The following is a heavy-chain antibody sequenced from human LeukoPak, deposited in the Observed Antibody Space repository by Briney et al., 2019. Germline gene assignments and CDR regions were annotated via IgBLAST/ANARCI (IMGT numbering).Heavy chain of an antibody. V-gene: IGHV1-69*05. D-gene: IGHD3-10*01. J-gene: IGHJ4*02. CDR2: IIPIFGTA. CDR3: ASGPAKSLYGSGSYYRSYFDY. Sequence: GSSVKVSCKASGGTFSSYAISWVRQAPGQGLEWMGGIIPIFGTANYAQKFQGRVTITTDESTSTAYMELSSLRSEDTAVYYCASGPAKSLYGSGSYYRSYFDYWGQGALVTVSS. CDR1: GGTFSSYA.